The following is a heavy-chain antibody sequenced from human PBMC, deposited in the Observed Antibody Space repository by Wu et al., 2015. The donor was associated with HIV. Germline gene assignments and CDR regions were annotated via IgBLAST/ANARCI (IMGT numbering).Heavy chain of an antibody. V-gene: IGHV1-69*05. Sequence: QVQLVQSGAEVKKPGSSVKVSCKASGGTFSSYAISWVRQAPGQGLEWMGGIIPIFGTANYAQKFQGRVTITTDESTSTAYMELSSLRSEDTAVYYCARVAYGLCIYGLGVVIASVYFDYWGQGTLVTVSS. J-gene: IGHJ4*02. CDR1: GGTFSSYA. CDR3: ARVAYGLCIYGLGVVIASVYFDY. D-gene: IGHD3-16*02. CDR2: IIPIFGTA.